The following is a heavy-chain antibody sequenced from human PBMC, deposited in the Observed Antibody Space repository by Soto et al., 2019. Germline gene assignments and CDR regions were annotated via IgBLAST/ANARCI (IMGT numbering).Heavy chain of an antibody. D-gene: IGHD2-2*01. CDR1: GFTFSSDA. CDR3: AKGGYCSSTSCYVGMIDY. V-gene: IGHV3-23*01. J-gene: IGHJ4*02. CDR2: ISGSGGST. Sequence: GGSLRLSCAACGFTFSSDAMSWVRQAPGKGLEWVSAISGSGGSTYYADSVKGRFTISRDNSKNTLYLQMNSLRAEDTAVYYCAKGGYCSSTSCYVGMIDYWGQGTLVTVSS.